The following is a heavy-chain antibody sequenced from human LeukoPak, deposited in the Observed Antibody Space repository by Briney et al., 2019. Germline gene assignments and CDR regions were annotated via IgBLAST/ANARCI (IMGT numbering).Heavy chain of an antibody. CDR1: GFTFSRHG. D-gene: IGHD4-17*01. J-gene: IGHJ3*02. Sequence: GGSLRLSCAASGFTFSRHGMNWVRQAPGKGLEWVSGISWNSGSIGYADSVKGRFTISRDNAKNSLYLQMNSLRAEDTALYYCARAFYGDYVTSYGAFDIWGQGTMVTVSS. CDR3: ARAFYGDYVTSYGAFDI. CDR2: ISWNSGSI. V-gene: IGHV3-20*04.